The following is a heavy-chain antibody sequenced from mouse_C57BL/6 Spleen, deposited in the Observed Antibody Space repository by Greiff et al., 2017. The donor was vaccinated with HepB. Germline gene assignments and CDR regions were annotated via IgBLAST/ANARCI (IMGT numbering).Heavy chain of an antibody. CDR1: GYAFSSSW. D-gene: IGHD2-4*01. CDR3: ARSKGYDYDDYFDY. J-gene: IGHJ2*01. Sequence: VQLQQSGPELVKPGASVKISCKASGYAFSSSWMNWVKQRPGKGLEWIGRIYPGDGDTNYNGKFKGKATLTADKSSSTAYMQLSSLTSEDSAVYFCARSKGYDYDDYFDYWGQGTTLTVSS. V-gene: IGHV1-82*01. CDR2: IYPGDGDT.